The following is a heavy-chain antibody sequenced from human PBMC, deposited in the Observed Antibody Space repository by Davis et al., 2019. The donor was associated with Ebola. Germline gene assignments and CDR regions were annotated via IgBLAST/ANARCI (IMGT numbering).Heavy chain of an antibody. CDR1: GGSTSSDY. J-gene: IGHJ5*02. V-gene: IGHV4-59*01. CDR3: ASGRGGNSLHH. CDR2: IYNSGRT. D-gene: IGHD4-23*01. Sequence: PSETLSLTCTVSGGSTSSDYWSWIRQPPGKGLEWIGYIYNSGRTNYNPSLKIRATISVDTSKNQFSLKLSSVTAADTAVYYCASGRGGNSLHHWGQGTLVTVSP.